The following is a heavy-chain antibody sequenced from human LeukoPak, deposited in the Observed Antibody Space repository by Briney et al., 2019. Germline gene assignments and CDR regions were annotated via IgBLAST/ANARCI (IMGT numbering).Heavy chain of an antibody. D-gene: IGHD4-17*01. Sequence: GGSLRLSCAASGFTFNIYKMHWVRQAPGKGLEWVSYISSRSDTIYYAKSVKGRFTISRDNAKNSLYLQMNSLRAEDTAVYYCASGIVTTKHYYYYYGMDVWGQGTTVTVSS. J-gene: IGHJ6*02. CDR1: GFTFNIYK. CDR3: ASGIVTTKHYYYYYGMDV. CDR2: ISSRSDTI. V-gene: IGHV3-48*04.